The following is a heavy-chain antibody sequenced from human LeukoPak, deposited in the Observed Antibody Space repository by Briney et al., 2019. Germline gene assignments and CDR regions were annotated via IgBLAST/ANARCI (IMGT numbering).Heavy chain of an antibody. J-gene: IGHJ4*02. CDR3: VGDDYGDYVY. D-gene: IGHD4-17*01. CDR1: GFTFSSYE. Sequence: GGSLRLSCAASGFTFSSYEMNWVRQAPGKGLEWASYIGSSGTTIYYADSVEGRFTISRDNAKNSLYLQMNSLRAEDTAVYYCVGDDYGDYVYWGQGTLVTVSS. CDR2: IGSSGTTI. V-gene: IGHV3-48*03.